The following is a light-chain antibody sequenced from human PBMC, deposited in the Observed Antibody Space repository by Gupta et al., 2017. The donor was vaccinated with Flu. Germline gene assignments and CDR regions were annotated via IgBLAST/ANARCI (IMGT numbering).Light chain of an antibody. CDR2: YKSDSDK. CDR3: MIWHGSAWV. Sequence: QAVLTQPSSLSASPAASASLTCTLRSGINVGTYRIYWYQQKPGSPPQYLLRYKSDSDKQQGSGVPSRFSGSKDASSNAGILLISGLQSEDEADYYCMIWHGSAWVFGGGTKLTVL. V-gene: IGLV5-45*03. CDR1: SGINVGTYR. J-gene: IGLJ3*02.